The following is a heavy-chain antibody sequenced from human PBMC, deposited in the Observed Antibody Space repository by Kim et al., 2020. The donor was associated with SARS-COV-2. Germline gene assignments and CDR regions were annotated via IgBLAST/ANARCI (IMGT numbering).Heavy chain of an antibody. CDR3: SRSEDY. J-gene: IGHJ4*02. Sequence: QNGSQLYHVDFVKGRFTIARDNAKNSLYLQMNSLGAEDTAVYYCSRSEDYWGQGTLVTVSS. CDR2: QNGSQL. V-gene: IGHV3-7*01.